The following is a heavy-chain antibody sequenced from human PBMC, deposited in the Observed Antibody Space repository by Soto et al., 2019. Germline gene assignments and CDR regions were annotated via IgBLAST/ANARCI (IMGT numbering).Heavy chain of an antibody. Sequence: EVQLVESGGGLVKPGGSLRLSCAASGFTFSSNSMNWVRQAPGKGLEWVSSISSSSSYIYYADSVKGRFTISRDNAKNSLYLQMNSLRAEDTAVYYCARDPRIAAAPGWGQGTLVTVSS. J-gene: IGHJ4*02. CDR3: ARDPRIAAAPG. CDR2: ISSSSSYI. D-gene: IGHD6-13*01. CDR1: GFTFSSNS. V-gene: IGHV3-21*01.